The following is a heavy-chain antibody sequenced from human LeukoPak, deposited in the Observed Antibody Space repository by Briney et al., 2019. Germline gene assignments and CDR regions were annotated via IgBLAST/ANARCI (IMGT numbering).Heavy chain of an antibody. D-gene: IGHD3-10*01. CDR2: ISAYNGNT. Sequence: ASVKVSCKASGYTFTSYGISWVRQAPGQGLEWMGWISAYNGNTNYAQKLQGRVTMTRDTSTSTVYMELSSLRSEDTAVYYCALLLWFGEEEYYFDYWGQGTLVTVSS. J-gene: IGHJ4*02. CDR3: ALLLWFGEEEYYFDY. CDR1: GYTFTSYG. V-gene: IGHV1-18*01.